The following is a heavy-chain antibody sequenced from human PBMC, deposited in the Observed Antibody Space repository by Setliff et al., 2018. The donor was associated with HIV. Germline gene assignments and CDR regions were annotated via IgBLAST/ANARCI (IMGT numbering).Heavy chain of an antibody. D-gene: IGHD3-16*02. J-gene: IGHJ4*02. CDR2: IHHSGST. Sequence: PSETLSLTCTVSGGSISDSDFYWGWIRQHPGKALEWIGYIHHSGSTFYNPSLKSRLTISIDTSKSQFSLRLSSVTAADTAVYYCASGRVRQSRKFGGVIVLPPFDYWGQGTLVTVSS. CDR1: GGSISDSDFY. CDR3: ASGRVRQSRKFGGVIVLPPFDY. V-gene: IGHV4-31*03.